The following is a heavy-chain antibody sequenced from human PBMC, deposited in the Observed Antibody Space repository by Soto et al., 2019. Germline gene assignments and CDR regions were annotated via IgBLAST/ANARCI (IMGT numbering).Heavy chain of an antibody. V-gene: IGHV6-1*01. CDR3: ARFFKPGYYYGSGEHYHYVMDV. D-gene: IGHD3-10*01. CDR2: TYYRSKWYN. J-gene: IGHJ6*02. Sequence: PSQTLSLTCAISGGSVSSNSAAWNWIRQSPSRGLEWLGRTYYRSKWYNDYAVSMKSRMTINPDTSKNQFSLQLHSVTPEDTAVYYCARFFKPGYYYGSGEHYHYVMDVWGQGTTVIVSS. CDR1: GGSVSSNSAA.